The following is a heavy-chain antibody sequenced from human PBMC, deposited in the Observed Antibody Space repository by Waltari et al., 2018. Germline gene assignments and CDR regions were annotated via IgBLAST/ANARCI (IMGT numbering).Heavy chain of an antibody. V-gene: IGHV4-59*01. D-gene: IGHD4-4*01. Sequence: QVQLQESGPGLVKPSGTLSLTCTVSGGSIDNYYYSWIRQPPGKGLEWIGYIQYTGSTNYNPSLRSRVTISIDTSKSQFSLKLNSVTAADTAVYYCARDGRTSNWQSNYYYGLDVWGQGTTVTVSS. CDR1: GGSIDNYY. CDR3: ARDGRTSNWQSNYYYGLDV. CDR2: IQYTGST. J-gene: IGHJ6*02.